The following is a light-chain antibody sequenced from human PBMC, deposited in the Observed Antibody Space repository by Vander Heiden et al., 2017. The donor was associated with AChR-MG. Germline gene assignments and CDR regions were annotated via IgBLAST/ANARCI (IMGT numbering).Light chain of an antibody. V-gene: IGLV2-11*01. CDR3: CSYAGSYTWV. CDR1: SSDFVGYNY. Sequence: QSALTQPRSVSGSPRQSVPISCTGTSSDFVGYNYVSWYQQHPGKAPNLMIYDVSKRPSGVPDRFSGSKSGNTASLTISGLQAEDEADYYCCSYAGSYTWVFGGGTKLTVL. CDR2: DVS. J-gene: IGLJ3*02.